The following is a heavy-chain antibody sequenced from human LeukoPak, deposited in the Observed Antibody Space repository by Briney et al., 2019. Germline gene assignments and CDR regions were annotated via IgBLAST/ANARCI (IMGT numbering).Heavy chain of an antibody. Sequence: PGGSLRLSCAASGFTFSSYGMHWVRQAPGKGLEWVTFIRYDGSNKYCADSVKGRFTISRDNSKNTLYLQMNSLRAEDTAVYYCATPYSGGYYDFHYWGQGTLVTVSS. CDR2: IRYDGSNK. V-gene: IGHV3-30*02. D-gene: IGHD1-26*01. CDR1: GFTFSSYG. J-gene: IGHJ4*02. CDR3: ATPYSGGYYDFHY.